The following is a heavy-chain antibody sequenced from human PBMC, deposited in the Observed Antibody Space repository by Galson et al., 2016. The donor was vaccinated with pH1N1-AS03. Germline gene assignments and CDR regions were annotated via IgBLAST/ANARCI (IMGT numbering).Heavy chain of an antibody. J-gene: IGHJ6*02. CDR1: GFIFSDYA. V-gene: IGHV3-64*02. Sequence: SLRLSCAASGFIFSDYAIYWVRQAPGKGLEFVSGISDTGGRTYYADSVKGRFTISRDNSENMVFLQMGSLSPEDVAVYYCTREWKFTHHYYGMDVWGQGTTVTVSS. CDR3: TREWKFTHHYYGMDV. CDR2: ISDTGGRT. D-gene: IGHD1-1*01.